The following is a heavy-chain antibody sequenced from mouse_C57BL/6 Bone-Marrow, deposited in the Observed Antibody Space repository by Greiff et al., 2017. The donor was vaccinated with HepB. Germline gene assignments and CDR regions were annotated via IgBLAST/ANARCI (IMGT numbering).Heavy chain of an antibody. CDR1: GYTFTDYY. CDR2: INPNNGGT. D-gene: IGHD2-1*01. V-gene: IGHV1-26*01. Sequence: EVQLQQSGPELVKPGASVKISCKASGYTFTDYYMNWVKQSHGKSLEWIGDINPNNGGTSYNQKFKGKATLTVDKSSSTAYMELRSLTSEDSAVYYCAREEYGNYVVYYAMDYWGQGTSVTVSS. J-gene: IGHJ4*01. CDR3: AREEYGNYVVYYAMDY.